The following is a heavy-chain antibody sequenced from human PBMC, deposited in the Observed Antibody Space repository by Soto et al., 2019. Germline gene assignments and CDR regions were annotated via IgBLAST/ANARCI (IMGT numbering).Heavy chain of an antibody. V-gene: IGHV1-18*01. J-gene: IGHJ3*01. D-gene: IGHD3-10*01. Sequence: QVQLVQSGAEVKKPGASVKVSCKASGYTFTHYGISWVRQAPGQGLAWMGWISALNGNTKYVDNFQDRVTMTSDTSTNTSYLEVRSLRSDDTAMYYCARVYGSGSYIAFDFWGQGTMVNVSS. CDR3: ARVYGSGSYIAFDF. CDR2: ISALNGNT. CDR1: GYTFTHYG.